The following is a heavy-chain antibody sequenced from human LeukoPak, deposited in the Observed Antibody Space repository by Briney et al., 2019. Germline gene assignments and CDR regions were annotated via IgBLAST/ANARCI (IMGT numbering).Heavy chain of an antibody. J-gene: IGHJ4*02. Sequence: GGSLRLSCAASGFTFSSYSMTWVRQAPGKGLEWASSISSSSSYIYYADSVKGRFTISRDNAKNSLYLQMNSLRAEDTAVYYCARGSYTPYYYGSGSYYKDYWGQGTLVTVSS. V-gene: IGHV3-21*01. CDR1: GFTFSSYS. CDR3: ARGSYTPYYYGSGSYYKDY. CDR2: ISSSSSYI. D-gene: IGHD3-10*01.